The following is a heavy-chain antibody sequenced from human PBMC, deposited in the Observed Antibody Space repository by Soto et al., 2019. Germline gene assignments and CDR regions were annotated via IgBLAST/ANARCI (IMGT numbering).Heavy chain of an antibody. V-gene: IGHV3-23*01. CDR1: GFTFSSYA. CDR3: AKHRVDPRDYFHY. J-gene: IGHJ4*02. Sequence: EVQLLESGGGLVQPGGSLRLSCAASGFTFSSYAMSWVRQAPGKGLEWVSAISINGKGIYYADSVRGRFTISRDNSRNTVFLHRDSLRAEDTAVYYCAKHRVDPRDYFHYWGQGTLVTVSS. CDR2: ISINGKGI.